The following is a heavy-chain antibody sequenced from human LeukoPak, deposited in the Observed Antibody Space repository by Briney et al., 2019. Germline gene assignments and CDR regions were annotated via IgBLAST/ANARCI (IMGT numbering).Heavy chain of an antibody. CDR1: GLTFSSYS. V-gene: IGHV3-48*04. CDR3: ARVGGGYYYGMDV. Sequence: GGSLSLSCAAPGLTFSSYSMNWVRKAPGKGREGVSYISSSSSTIYYADSVKGRFTISRDNAKNSLYLQMNSLRAEDTAVYYCARVGGGYYYGMDVWGQGTTVTVSS. J-gene: IGHJ6*02. CDR2: ISSSSSTI. D-gene: IGHD3-10*01.